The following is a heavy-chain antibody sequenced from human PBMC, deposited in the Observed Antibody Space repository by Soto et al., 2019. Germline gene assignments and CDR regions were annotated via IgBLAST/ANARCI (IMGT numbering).Heavy chain of an antibody. CDR3: AKTETYYYDSSGYFDY. Sequence: GGSLRLSCAASGFTFSSYAMSWVRQAPGKGLEWVSAISGSGGSTYYADSVKGRFTISRDNSKNTLYLQMNSLRAEDTAVYYCAKTETYYYDSSGYFDYWGQGTLVTVSS. D-gene: IGHD3-22*01. V-gene: IGHV3-23*01. CDR1: GFTFSSYA. J-gene: IGHJ4*02. CDR2: ISGSGGST.